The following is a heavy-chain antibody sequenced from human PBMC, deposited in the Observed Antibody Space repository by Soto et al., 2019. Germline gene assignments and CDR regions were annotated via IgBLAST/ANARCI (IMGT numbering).Heavy chain of an antibody. CDR2: ISYDGSNK. V-gene: IGHV3-30*18. CDR3: AKGWFDP. J-gene: IGHJ5*02. CDR1: GFTFSSYG. Sequence: GGSLRLSCAASGFTFSSYGMHWVRRAPGKGLEWVAVISYDGSNKYYADSVKGRFTISRDNSKNTLYLQMNSLRAEDTAVYYCAKGWFDPWGQGTLVTVSS.